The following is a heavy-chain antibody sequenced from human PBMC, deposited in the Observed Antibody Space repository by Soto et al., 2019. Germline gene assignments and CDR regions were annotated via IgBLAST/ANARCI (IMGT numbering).Heavy chain of an antibody. V-gene: IGHV1-18*04. D-gene: IGHD1-26*01. CDR2: ISPYNDNT. CDR3: ARDLGSDLSAPGAVFDY. CDR1: GYFFTSYG. Sequence: AAVKVSCKASGYFFTSYGISWVRQAPGQGLEGMGWISPYNDNTKYAQNFQGRVTMTTDTSTHTAYMELRRLRSDDPAVYYCARDLGSDLSAPGAVFDYWGQGTQVTVSS. J-gene: IGHJ4*02.